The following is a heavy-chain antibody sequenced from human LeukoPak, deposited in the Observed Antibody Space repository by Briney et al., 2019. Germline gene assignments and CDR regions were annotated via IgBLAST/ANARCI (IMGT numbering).Heavy chain of an antibody. J-gene: IGHJ5*02. CDR3: AKDPVSQILTGYLEKDP. Sequence: GGSLRLSCAASGFTFSSYAMSWVRQAPGKGLEWVSAISGSGGSTYYADSVKGRFTISRDNSKNTLYLQMNSLRAEDTAVYYCAKDPVSQILTGYLEKDPWGQGTLVTVSS. D-gene: IGHD3-9*01. CDR1: GFTFSSYA. V-gene: IGHV3-23*01. CDR2: ISGSGGST.